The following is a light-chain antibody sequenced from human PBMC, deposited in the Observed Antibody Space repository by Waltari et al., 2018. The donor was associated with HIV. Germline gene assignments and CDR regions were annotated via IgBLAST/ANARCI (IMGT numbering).Light chain of an antibody. V-gene: IGKV1-16*01. CDR1: QGLNNY. Sequence: DIQVTQSPSSLSASVGGRVTITCRASQGLNNYVAWFQQKPGEAPKSLIYAASTLQTVVHSTFSGSGSGTDCTLTINSLQSEDSATHWCLQYHSYPLTFGGGTKVEIK. CDR3: LQYHSYPLT. CDR2: AAS. J-gene: IGKJ4*01.